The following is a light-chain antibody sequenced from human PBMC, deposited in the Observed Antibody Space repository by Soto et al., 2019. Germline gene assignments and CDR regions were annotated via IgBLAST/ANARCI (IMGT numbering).Light chain of an antibody. Sequence: SVLTQPPSASGTPGQRVTISCSGSSSNIGSNTVNWYQQLPGTAPKLLIYSNNQRPLGVPDRFSGSKSGTSAFLAISGLQSEDEADYYCAAWDDSLNGYVFGTGTKVTVL. CDR2: SNN. CDR3: AAWDDSLNGYV. V-gene: IGLV1-44*01. J-gene: IGLJ1*01. CDR1: SSNIGSNT.